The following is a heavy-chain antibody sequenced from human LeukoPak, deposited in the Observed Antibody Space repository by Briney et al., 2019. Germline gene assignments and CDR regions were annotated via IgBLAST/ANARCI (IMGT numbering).Heavy chain of an antibody. J-gene: IGHJ5*01. CDR1: GFTFSSYG. V-gene: IGHV3-23*01. CDR3: TKDGLRGYDFDF. CDR2: ILNSGDTK. Sequence: GGSLRLSCAASGFTFSSYGMHWVRQAPGKGLEWVSNILNSGDTKYYADSVKGRFIVSRDNSKNTLYLQMDRLRVDDTAVYYCTKDGLRGYDFDFWGPGTLVTVSS. D-gene: IGHD5-12*01.